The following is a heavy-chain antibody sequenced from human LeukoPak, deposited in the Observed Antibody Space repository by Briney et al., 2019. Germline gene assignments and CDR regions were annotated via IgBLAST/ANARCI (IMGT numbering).Heavy chain of an antibody. CDR1: GYTFTGYY. J-gene: IGHJ4*02. D-gene: IGHD3-22*01. V-gene: IGHV1-2*02. CDR2: INPNSGGT. Sequence: ASVKVSCKASGYTFTGYYMHWVRQAPGQGLEWMGWINPNSGGTNYAQKFQGRVTMTRDTSISTAYMELSRLRSDDTAVYYCARDSSGYLRYFDYWGQGTLVTVSS. CDR3: ARDSSGYLRYFDY.